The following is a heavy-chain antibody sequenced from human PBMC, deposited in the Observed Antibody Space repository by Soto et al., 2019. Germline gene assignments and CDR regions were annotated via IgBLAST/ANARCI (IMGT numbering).Heavy chain of an antibody. CDR1: GFTFSSYS. D-gene: IGHD2-2*01. V-gene: IGHV3-48*02. CDR3: EKENRPAFGDYVDY. CDR2: ISDNSSVK. J-gene: IGHJ4*02. Sequence: PGVSLRLSCAASGFTFSSYSINWVRQAPGKGLEWLSYISDNSSVKYYAGSVKGRFTISRDNAKNTLYLQMDSLRDEDTDVYYCEKENRPAFGDYVDYWVQGTLGTVSS.